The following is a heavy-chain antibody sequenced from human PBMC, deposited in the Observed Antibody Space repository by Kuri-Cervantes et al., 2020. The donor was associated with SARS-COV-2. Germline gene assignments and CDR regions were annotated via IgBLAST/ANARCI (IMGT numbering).Heavy chain of an antibody. CDR2: VYYSGST. V-gene: IGHV4-39*01. Sequence: GSLRLSCTVSGGSISSQSYYWGWIRQPPGKGLEWIGSVYYSGSTYYNPSLKSRVTISLDTSKNQLSLKLSSVTAADTAVYYCARGLGSGYYYGSFDYWGQGTLVTVSS. CDR3: ARGLGSGYYYGSFDY. CDR1: GGSISSQSYY. D-gene: IGHD3-22*01. J-gene: IGHJ4*02.